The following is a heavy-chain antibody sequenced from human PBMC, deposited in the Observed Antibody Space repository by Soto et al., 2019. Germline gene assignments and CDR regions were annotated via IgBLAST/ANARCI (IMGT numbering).Heavy chain of an antibody. J-gene: IGHJ6*02. CDR1: GYTFTGYY. CDR3: ASRGTVTTAEVMDV. CDR2: INPNSGGT. D-gene: IGHD4-17*01. V-gene: IGHV1-2*02. Sequence: ASVKVSCQASGYTFTGYYMHWVRQAPGQGLEWMGWINPNSGGTNYAQKFQGRVTMTRDTSISTAYMERSRLRSDDTAVYYCASRGTVTTAEVMDVWGQGTTVTVSS.